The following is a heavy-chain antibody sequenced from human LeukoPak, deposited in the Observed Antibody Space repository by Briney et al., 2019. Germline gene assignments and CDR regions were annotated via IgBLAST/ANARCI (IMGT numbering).Heavy chain of an antibody. Sequence: RPSETLSLACTVSGYSISSGYYWGWIRQPPGKGLEWTGSIDHSGSTYYNPSLKSQITISVDTSKNQFSLKLSSVTAADTAVYYCARLRKDYYGSGSYYNVNYYYYMDVWGKGTTVTISS. J-gene: IGHJ6*03. D-gene: IGHD3-10*01. CDR2: IDHSGST. V-gene: IGHV4-38-2*02. CDR3: ARLRKDYYGSGSYYNVNYYYYMDV. CDR1: GYSISSGYY.